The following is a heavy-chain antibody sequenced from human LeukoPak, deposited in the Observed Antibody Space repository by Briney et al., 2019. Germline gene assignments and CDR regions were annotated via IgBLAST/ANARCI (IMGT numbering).Heavy chain of an antibody. CDR2: IIPIFGTA. J-gene: IGHJ5*02. Sequence: SVKVSCKSTGYTFTSYGIRWVRQAPGQGLEWMGRIIPIFGTANYAQKFQGRVTITADESTSTAYMELSSLRSEDTAVYYCARGIRYSYGWNWFDPWGQGTLVTVSS. D-gene: IGHD5-18*01. V-gene: IGHV1-69*13. CDR3: ARGIRYSYGWNWFDP. CDR1: GYTFTSYG.